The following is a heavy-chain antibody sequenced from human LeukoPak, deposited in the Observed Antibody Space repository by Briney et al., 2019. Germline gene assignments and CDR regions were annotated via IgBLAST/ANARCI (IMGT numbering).Heavy chain of an antibody. CDR1: GYTFTGYY. CDR2: INPNSGGT. CDR3: ARDSGSYYWYNWFDP. Sequence: GASVKVSCKASGYTFTGYYMHWVRQAPGQGLEWMGWINPNSGGTNYAQKFQGRVTMTRDTSISTAYMELSRLRSDDTAVYYCARDSGSYYWYNWFDPWGQGTLVTVSS. J-gene: IGHJ5*02. D-gene: IGHD1-26*01. V-gene: IGHV1-2*02.